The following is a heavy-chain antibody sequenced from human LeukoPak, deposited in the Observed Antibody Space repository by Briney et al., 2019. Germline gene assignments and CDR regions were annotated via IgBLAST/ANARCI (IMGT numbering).Heavy chain of an antibody. D-gene: IGHD3-9*01. Sequence: PGGSLRLSCAASGFTFNNYAMHWVRQSPGRGLKWLAFISYDGYNEDYADSVRGRFSISRDNSKNTLYLQMSSLRPEDTAVYYCAKPKFPVLWFFDYWGQGSLVTVSS. V-gene: IGHV3-30*18. CDR3: AKPKFPVLWFFDY. CDR1: GFTFNNYA. J-gene: IGHJ4*02. CDR2: ISYDGYNE.